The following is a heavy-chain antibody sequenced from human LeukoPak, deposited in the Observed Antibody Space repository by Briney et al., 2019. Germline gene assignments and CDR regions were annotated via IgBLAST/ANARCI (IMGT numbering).Heavy chain of an antibody. CDR1: GYTFTSYY. CDR3: ARAANWHDDDWFDP. D-gene: IGHD1-1*01. V-gene: IGHV1-8*01. Sequence: ASVKVSCTASGYTFTSYYINWVRQATGQGPEWMGWMNPNSGNTDYAQRFQGRVTMTRNTSISTAYMELSSLRSEDTAVYYCARAANWHDDDWFDPWGQGTLVTVSS. J-gene: IGHJ5*02. CDR2: MNPNSGNT.